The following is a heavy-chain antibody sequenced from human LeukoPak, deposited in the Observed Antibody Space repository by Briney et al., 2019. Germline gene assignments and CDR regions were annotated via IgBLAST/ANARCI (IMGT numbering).Heavy chain of an antibody. CDR1: GGTFSSYA. Sequence: ASVKVSCKASGGTFSSYAISWVRQAPGQGLEWMGGIIPIFGTANYAQKFQGRVTITTDESTSTAYMELSSLRSEDTAVYYCARARIAVAKGGSNAEYFQHWGQGTLVTVSS. CDR2: IIPIFGTA. V-gene: IGHV1-69*05. J-gene: IGHJ1*01. CDR3: ARARIAVAKGGSNAEYFQH. D-gene: IGHD6-19*01.